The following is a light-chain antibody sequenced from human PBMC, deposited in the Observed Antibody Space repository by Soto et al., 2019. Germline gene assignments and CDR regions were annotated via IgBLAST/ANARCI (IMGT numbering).Light chain of an antibody. CDR3: SLYTSRGV. CDR1: SSNIGNNY. Sequence: QSVLTQPPSVSAAPGQKVTISCSGSSSNIGNNYVSWYQQLPGTAPKLLIYDNNKRPSGIPDRFSGSKSGTSATLGITGLQTGDEADYYCSLYTSRGVFGGGTKLTVL. J-gene: IGLJ2*01. V-gene: IGLV1-51*01. CDR2: DNN.